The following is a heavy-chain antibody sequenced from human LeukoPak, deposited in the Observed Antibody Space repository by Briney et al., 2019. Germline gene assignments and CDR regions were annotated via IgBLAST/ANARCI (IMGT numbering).Heavy chain of an antibody. D-gene: IGHD2-2*01. Sequence: GALVKVSCKASGYTFTSYAMHWVRQAPGQRLEWMGWINAGNGNTKYSQKFQGRVTITRDTSASTAYMELSSLRSDDTAVYYCARMVVVPAAHFDYWGQGTLVTVSS. CDR1: GYTFTSYA. V-gene: IGHV1-3*01. J-gene: IGHJ4*02. CDR2: INAGNGNT. CDR3: ARMVVVPAAHFDY.